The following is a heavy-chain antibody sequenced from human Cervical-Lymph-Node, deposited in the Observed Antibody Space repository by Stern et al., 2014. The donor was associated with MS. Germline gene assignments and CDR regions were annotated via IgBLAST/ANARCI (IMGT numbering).Heavy chain of an antibody. J-gene: IGHJ4*02. D-gene: IGHD6-19*01. CDR2: FHYTGST. V-gene: IGHV4-39*01. Sequence: QLQLQESGPRQVKSSETLSLTCTVSGDSITRGFYYWGWIRQTPGKGLQWIGNFHYTGSTYSNPSLRSRVTISADTSRNQFSLRRSSVTAADTAVYYCARRDGSGSYYFDFWGQGTLVTVSS. CDR3: ARRDGSGSYYFDF. CDR1: GDSITRGFYY.